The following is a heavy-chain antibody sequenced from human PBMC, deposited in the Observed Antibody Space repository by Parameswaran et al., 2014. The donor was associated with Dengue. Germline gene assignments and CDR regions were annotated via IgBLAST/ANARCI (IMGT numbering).Heavy chain of an antibody. V-gene: IGHV3-33*01. CDR3: ARGRGDFWSGYYGVVWFDP. D-gene: IGHD3-3*01. CDR2: IWYDGSNK. CDR1: GFTFSSYG. J-gene: IGHJ5*02. Sequence: SLKISCAASGFTFSSYGMHWVRQAPGKGLEWVAVIWYDGSNKYYADSVKGRFTISRDNSKNTLYLQMNSLRAEDTAVYYCARGRGDFWSGYYGVVWFDPWGQGTLVTVSS.